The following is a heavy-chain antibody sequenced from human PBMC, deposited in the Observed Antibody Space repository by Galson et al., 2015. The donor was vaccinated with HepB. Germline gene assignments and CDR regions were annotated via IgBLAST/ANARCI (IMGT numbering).Heavy chain of an antibody. CDR1: GFTFRNYD. CDR3: VHNWNLFDY. D-gene: IGHD1-1*01. V-gene: IGHV3-23*03. Sequence: SLSLSCAASGFTFRNYDMSWVRQAPGEGLEWVSVISSDGRSLYYADSVKGRFTISRDNSKNTLYLQMNSLRAGDTAVYYCVHNWNLFDYWGQGTLVAVSS. J-gene: IGHJ4*02. CDR2: ISSDGRSL.